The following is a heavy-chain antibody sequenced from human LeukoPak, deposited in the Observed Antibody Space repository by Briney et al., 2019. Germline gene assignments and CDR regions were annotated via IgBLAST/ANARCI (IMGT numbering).Heavy chain of an antibody. V-gene: IGHV4-4*02. CDR2: IYHSGST. J-gene: IGHJ4*02. D-gene: IGHD3-10*01. CDR3: ARASSVPSGSYYTFYDY. CDR1: GVSISSSNR. Sequence: SGTLSLTCDVSGVSISSSNRWSWVRQPPGKGLEWIGEIYHSGSTNYNPSLKSRVTISVDKSKNQFSLKLSSVTAADTAVYYCARASSVPSGSYYTFYDYWGQGTLVTVSS.